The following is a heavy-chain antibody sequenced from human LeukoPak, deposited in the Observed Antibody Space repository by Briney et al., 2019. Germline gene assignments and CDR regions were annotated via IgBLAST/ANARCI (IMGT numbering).Heavy chain of an antibody. Sequence: GGSLRLSCAASGFTFSSYSMNWVRQAPGKGLERVSAISGDSRYIYYADSVRGRFTISRDNAENSLYLQMNSLSVEDTAVYYCARAPTVLVGYCSSSSCQADYWGQGTLVTVSS. CDR1: GFTFSSYS. CDR3: ARAPTVLVGYCSSSSCQADY. CDR2: ISGDSRYI. D-gene: IGHD2-2*01. J-gene: IGHJ4*02. V-gene: IGHV3-21*01.